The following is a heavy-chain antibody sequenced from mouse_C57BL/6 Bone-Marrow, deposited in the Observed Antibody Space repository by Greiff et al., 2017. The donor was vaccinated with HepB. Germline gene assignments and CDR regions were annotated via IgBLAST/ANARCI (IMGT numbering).Heavy chain of an antibody. CDR3: ARMASGYPDY. CDR2: INPSSGYT. D-gene: IGHD3-2*02. V-gene: IGHV1-4*01. Sequence: VQLQQSGAELARPGASVKMSCKASGYNFTSYTMHWVKQRPVQGLEWIGYINPSSGYTKYNQKFKDKATLTADKSSSTAYMQLSSLTSEDSAVYYCARMASGYPDYWGQGTTLSFSS. J-gene: IGHJ2*01. CDR1: GYNFTSYT.